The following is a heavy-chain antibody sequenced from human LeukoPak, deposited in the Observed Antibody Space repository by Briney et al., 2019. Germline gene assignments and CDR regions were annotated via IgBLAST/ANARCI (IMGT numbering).Heavy chain of an antibody. CDR2: ISYDGSNK. J-gene: IGHJ4*02. Sequence: HPGGSLRLSCAASGFTVSSNYMSWVRQAPGKGLEWVAVISYDGSNKYYADSVKGRFTISGGNSKNTLYLQMNSLRAEDTAVYYCARAPSSSLRFLEWLLYGYWGQGTLVTVSS. D-gene: IGHD3-3*01. V-gene: IGHV3-30-3*01. CDR1: GFTVSSNY. CDR3: ARAPSSSLRFLEWLLYGY.